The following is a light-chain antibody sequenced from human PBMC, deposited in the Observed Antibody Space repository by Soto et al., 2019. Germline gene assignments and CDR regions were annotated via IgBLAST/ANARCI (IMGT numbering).Light chain of an antibody. CDR1: QSISSW. CDR2: DAS. Sequence: DIQMTQSHSALSASVGDRVTITCRASQSISSWLAWYQQKPGKAPKVLIYDASILQSGVSSRFSGSGSGTDFTLTITDLQTEDFAIYYCQQSYDFPITFGQGTKVDI. J-gene: IGKJ1*01. CDR3: QQSYDFPIT. V-gene: IGKV1-5*01.